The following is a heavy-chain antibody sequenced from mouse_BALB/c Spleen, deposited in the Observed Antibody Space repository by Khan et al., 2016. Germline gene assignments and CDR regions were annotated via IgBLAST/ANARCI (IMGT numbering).Heavy chain of an antibody. V-gene: IGHV4-1*02. CDR2: INPDSSKI. Sequence: VQLQESGGGLVQPGGSLKLSCAASGFDFSRYWMSWVRQAPGKGLEWIGEINPDSSKINYTQSLKDKFIISRDNAKNTLYLQMSKVRSEDTALYYCASSFWYFDVWGAGTPVTVSS. CDR3: ASSFWYFDV. CDR1: GFDFSRYW. J-gene: IGHJ1*01.